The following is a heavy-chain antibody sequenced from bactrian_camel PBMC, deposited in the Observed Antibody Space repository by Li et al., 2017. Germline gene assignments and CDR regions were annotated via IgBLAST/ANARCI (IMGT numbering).Heavy chain of an antibody. V-gene: IGHV3S54*01. CDR3: AAVRIGDYSDVVPNNYKY. J-gene: IGHJ4*01. CDR2: IWPGVGST. Sequence: HVQLVESGGGSVQAGGSVTLSCVSSGFIFSMCAMGWYRQAPGKEREGVAAIWPGVGSTYYADSVKGRFTISQDNAKNTVYLQMNSLKPEDTAMYYCAAVRIGDYSDVVPNNYKYWGQGTQVTVS. D-gene: IGHD4*01. CDR1: GFIFSMCA.